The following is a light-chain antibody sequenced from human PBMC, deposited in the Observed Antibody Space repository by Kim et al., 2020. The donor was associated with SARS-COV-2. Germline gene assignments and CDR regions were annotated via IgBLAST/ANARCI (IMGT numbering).Light chain of an antibody. Sequence: EIVLTQSPGTLSLSPGEGATLSCRASQSVSSSYLAWYQQKPGQAPRLLIYGASNRATGIPDRFSGSGSGTDFTLTISRLEPEDFAVYYCQQYGSSPLTFGGGTKVEI. V-gene: IGKV3-20*01. CDR1: QSVSSSY. CDR3: QQYGSSPLT. CDR2: GAS. J-gene: IGKJ4*01.